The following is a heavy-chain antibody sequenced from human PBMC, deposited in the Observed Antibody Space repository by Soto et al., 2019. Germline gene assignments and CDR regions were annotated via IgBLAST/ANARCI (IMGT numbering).Heavy chain of an antibody. V-gene: IGHV4-59*08. CDR3: ARHTPSAANWFDP. Sequence: SETLSLTCTVSGGSIISYYWSWSLQPPWKGLEWIGYIYYSGSTNYNPSLKSRVTISVDTSKNQFSLKLSSVTAADTAVYYCARHTPSAANWFDPWGQGTLVTVSS. CDR1: GGSIISYY. CDR2: IYYSGST. J-gene: IGHJ5*02. D-gene: IGHD6-13*01.